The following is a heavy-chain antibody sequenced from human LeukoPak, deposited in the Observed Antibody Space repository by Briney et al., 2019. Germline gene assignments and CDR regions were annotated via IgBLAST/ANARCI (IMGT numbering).Heavy chain of an antibody. CDR1: GYTFTSYG. Sequence: ASVKVSCKASGYTFTSYGISWVRQAPGQGLEWMGWISAYNGNTNYAQKLQGRVTMTTDTSTSTAYMELRSLRSDDTAVYYCARGRYCSGGSRYSGNWFDPWGQGTLVTVSS. CDR3: ARGRYCSGGSRYSGNWFDP. CDR2: ISAYNGNT. J-gene: IGHJ5*02. V-gene: IGHV1-18*01. D-gene: IGHD2-15*01.